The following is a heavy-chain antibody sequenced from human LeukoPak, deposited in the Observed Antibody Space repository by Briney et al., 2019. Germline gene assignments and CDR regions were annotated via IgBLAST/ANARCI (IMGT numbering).Heavy chain of an antibody. Sequence: SSQTLSLTCAISGDTVSSTSAAWNWIRQSPSRGLEWLGRTYFRSQLYSDYAVSVRGRISINADTSKHQFSLQLNSVTPEDTAIYFCARYTYTFYLDYWGQGTVVTVSS. CDR3: ARYTYTFYLDY. CDR2: TYFRSQLYS. J-gene: IGHJ4*02. D-gene: IGHD2/OR15-2a*01. CDR1: GDTVSSTSAA. V-gene: IGHV6-1*01.